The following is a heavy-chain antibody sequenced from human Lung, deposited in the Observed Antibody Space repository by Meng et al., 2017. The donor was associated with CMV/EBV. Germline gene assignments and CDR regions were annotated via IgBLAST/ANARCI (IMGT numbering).Heavy chain of an antibody. Sequence: SXTXSLXCSVSGGSISSTSDYWGWIRQPPGKGLEWIGSIYYSGTTYYNPSLKSRVTVSVDTSKNHLSLTLSAVTAADTAVYYCARRPPALTGNWFDPWGQGTLATVPS. CDR1: GGSISSTSDY. J-gene: IGHJ5*02. CDR3: ARRPPALTGNWFDP. D-gene: IGHD1-14*01. CDR2: IYYSGTT. V-gene: IGHV4-39*02.